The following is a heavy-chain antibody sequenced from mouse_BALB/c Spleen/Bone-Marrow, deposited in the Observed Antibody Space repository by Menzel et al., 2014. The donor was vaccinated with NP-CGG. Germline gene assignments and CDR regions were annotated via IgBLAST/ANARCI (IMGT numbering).Heavy chain of an antibody. J-gene: IGHJ3*01. D-gene: IGHD2-4*01. CDR3: ARRVYYDYDGGAWFAY. Sequence: QVHVKQSGAELVKPGASVKLSCKASGYTFTSYDINWVRQRPEQGLEWIGWIFPEDGSTKYNEKFKGKATLTTDKSSSTAYMQLSRLTSEDSAVYFCARRVYYDYDGGAWFAYWGQGTLVIVSA. V-gene: IGHV1S56*01. CDR1: GYTFTSYD. CDR2: IFPEDGST.